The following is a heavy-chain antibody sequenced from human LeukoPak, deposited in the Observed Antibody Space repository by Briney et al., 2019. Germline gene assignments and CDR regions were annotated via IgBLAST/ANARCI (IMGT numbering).Heavy chain of an antibody. V-gene: IGHV3-33*01. CDR3: ARRTKTNDSGWVDY. D-gene: IGHD6-19*01. CDR2: IRYDGSNK. CDR1: GFTFSSFG. J-gene: IGHJ4*02. Sequence: GRSLRLSCAASGFTFSSFGMHWVRQAPGKGLGWVAFIRYDGSNKYYADSVKGRFTISRANSKNTLCLQMNSLRAEDTAVYYCARRTKTNDSGWVDYWGQGTLVAVSS.